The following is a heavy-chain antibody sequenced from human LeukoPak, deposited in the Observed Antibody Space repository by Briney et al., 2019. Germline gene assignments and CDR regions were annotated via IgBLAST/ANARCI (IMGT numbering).Heavy chain of an antibody. CDR1: GGSISSYY. Sequence: PSETPSLTCNVYGGSISSYYWSWIRQTAGKGLEWIGRIYTDGDTDYNPSLKSRVTISVDKSRNQLFLNLNSVTAADTAVYYCATSAAVGGVKWFDPWGQGTLVTVSS. J-gene: IGHJ5*02. D-gene: IGHD6-19*01. V-gene: IGHV4-4*07. CDR3: ATSAAVGGVKWFDP. CDR2: IYTDGDT.